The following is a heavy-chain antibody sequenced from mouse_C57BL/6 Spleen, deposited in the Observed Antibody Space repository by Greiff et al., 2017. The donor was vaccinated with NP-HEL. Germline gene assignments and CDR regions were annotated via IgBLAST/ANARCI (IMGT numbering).Heavy chain of an antibody. CDR2: INPSNGGT. Sequence: QVQLQQPGTELVKPGASVKLSCKASGYTFTSYWMHWVKQRPGQGLEWIGNINPSNGGTNYNEKFKSKATLTVDKSSSTAYMQLSSLTSEDSAFDYCARADGYYSWFAYWGQGTLVTVSA. CDR1: GYTFTSYW. J-gene: IGHJ3*01. V-gene: IGHV1-53*01. D-gene: IGHD2-3*01. CDR3: ARADGYYSWFAY.